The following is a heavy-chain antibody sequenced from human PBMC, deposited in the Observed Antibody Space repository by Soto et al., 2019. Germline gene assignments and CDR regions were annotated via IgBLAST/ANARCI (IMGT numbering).Heavy chain of an antibody. D-gene: IGHD3-3*01. CDR2: INHSGST. CDR3: ARGPNGYYDFWNEVDY. V-gene: IGHV4-34*01. CDR1: GGSFSGYY. J-gene: IGHJ4*02. Sequence: SETLSLTCAVYGGSFSGYYWSWIRQPPGKGLEWIGEINHSGSTNYNPSLKSRVTISVDTSKNQFSLKLSSVTAADTAVYYCARGPNGYYDFWNEVDYWGQGTLVTVSS.